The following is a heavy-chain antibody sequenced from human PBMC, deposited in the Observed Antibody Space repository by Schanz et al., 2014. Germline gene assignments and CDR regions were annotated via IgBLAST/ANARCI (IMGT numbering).Heavy chain of an antibody. J-gene: IGHJ4*02. CDR2: IKQDESER. V-gene: IGHV3-7*01. CDR1: GFTFSVYW. CDR3: ARDKGGYYPFDY. Sequence: EVQLVESGGGLVQPGGSLRLSCAASGFTFSVYWMHWVRQAPGKGLEWVANIKQDESERSYVDSVKGRFTISRDNAKNSLYLQMNSLRAEDTAVYYCARDKGGYYPFDYWGQGTLVTVSS. D-gene: IGHD3-3*01.